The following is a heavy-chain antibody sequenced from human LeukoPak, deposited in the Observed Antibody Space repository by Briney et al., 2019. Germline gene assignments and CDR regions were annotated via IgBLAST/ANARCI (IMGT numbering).Heavy chain of an antibody. CDR2: ISGGGSYI. Sequence: GGSLRPSCAASGFTFSTYSMNWVRQAPGKGLEWVSFISGGGSYIYYAESVKGRFTISRDNAKNSLYLQMNSLRAEDTAIYYCARDRVASGRFGEVASWGQGTLVTVSS. V-gene: IGHV3-21*01. CDR3: ARDRVASGRFGEVAS. J-gene: IGHJ5*02. CDR1: GFTFSTYS. D-gene: IGHD3-10*01.